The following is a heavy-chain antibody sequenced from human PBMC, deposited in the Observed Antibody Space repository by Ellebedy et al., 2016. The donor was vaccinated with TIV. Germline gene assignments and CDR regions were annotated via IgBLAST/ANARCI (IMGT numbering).Heavy chain of an antibody. Sequence: MPSETLSLTCAVYGASLSGYQWSWIRLSPEKGLQWIEEINDVGTTNYNPSLKSRVTISVDTSKIQFSLKLSSVTAADTAIYYCARCYTGTNWFDPWGQGTLVTVSS. J-gene: IGHJ5*02. CDR2: INDVGTT. CDR1: GASLSGYQ. V-gene: IGHV4-34*01. D-gene: IGHD2-2*02. CDR3: ARCYTGTNWFDP.